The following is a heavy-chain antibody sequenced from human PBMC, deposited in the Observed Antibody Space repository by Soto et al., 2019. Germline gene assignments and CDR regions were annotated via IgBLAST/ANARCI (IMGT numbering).Heavy chain of an antibody. J-gene: IGHJ5*02. V-gene: IGHV1-24*01. D-gene: IGHD4-17*01. CDR3: ATAYADYPHNWLAP. CDR2: FDPEDGET. Sequence: ASVKVYCKVSGYTLTELSMHWVRQAPGKGLEWMGGFDPEDGETIYAQKFQGRVTMTEDTSTDTAYMELSSLRSEDTAVYYCATAYADYPHNWLAPWGQGTLVTVSS. CDR1: GYTLTELS.